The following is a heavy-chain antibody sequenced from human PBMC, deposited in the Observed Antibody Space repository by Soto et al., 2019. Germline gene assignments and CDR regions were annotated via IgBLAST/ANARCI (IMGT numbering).Heavy chain of an antibody. Sequence: GGSLRLSCAASGFSVSSNYMSWVRQAPGQGLEWVAVSYSGVGTYYADSVKGRFTISRDNSKNTLYLQMNSLRAEDTVLYYCARDWSGSSCYSSGFDYWGQGTLVTVSS. CDR3: ARDWSGSSCYSSGFDY. CDR1: GFSVSSNY. J-gene: IGHJ4*02. D-gene: IGHD2-15*01. V-gene: IGHV3-53*01. CDR2: SYSGVGT.